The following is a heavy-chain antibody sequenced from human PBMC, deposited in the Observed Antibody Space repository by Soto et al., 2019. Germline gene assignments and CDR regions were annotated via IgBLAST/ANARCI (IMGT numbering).Heavy chain of an antibody. J-gene: IGHJ6*02. V-gene: IGHV4-59*01. CDR2: IYYSGST. CDR3: ARNRTVSIAASPLYYYYYGMDV. Sequence: SETLSLTFTVSGGSISSYYSSWIRQPPGKGLEWIGYIYYSGSTNYNPPLKGRVTISVDTSKNQFSLKLSSVTAADTAVYYCARNRTVSIAASPLYYYYYGMDVWGQGTTVTV. CDR1: GGSISSYY. D-gene: IGHD6-6*01.